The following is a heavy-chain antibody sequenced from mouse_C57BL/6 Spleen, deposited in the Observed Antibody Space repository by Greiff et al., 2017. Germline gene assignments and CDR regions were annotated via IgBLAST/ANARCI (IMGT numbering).Heavy chain of an antibody. CDR2: ISYDGSN. CDR3: ARETATGFDY. V-gene: IGHV3-6*01. CDR1: GYSITSGYY. J-gene: IGHJ2*01. Sequence: DVQLQESGPGLVKPSQSLSLTCSVTGYSITSGYYWNWIRQFPGNKLEWMGSISYDGSNNYNPSLKNRISITRDTSKNQFFLKLNSVTTEDTATYYCARETATGFDYWGQGTTLTVSS. D-gene: IGHD4-1*02.